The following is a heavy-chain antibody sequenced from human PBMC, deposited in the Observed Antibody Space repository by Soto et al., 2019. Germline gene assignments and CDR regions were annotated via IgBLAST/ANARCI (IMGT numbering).Heavy chain of an antibody. CDR3: ARDMVTQYPEGTGWFDP. Sequence: SVKVSCKASGGTFSSYTISWVRQAPGQGLEWMGRIIPILGIANYAQKFQGRVTITADKSTSTAYMELSSLRSEDTAVYYCARDMVTQYPEGTGWFDPWGQGTLVTVSS. J-gene: IGHJ5*02. CDR2: IIPILGIA. CDR1: GGTFSSYT. V-gene: IGHV1-69*04. D-gene: IGHD5-18*01.